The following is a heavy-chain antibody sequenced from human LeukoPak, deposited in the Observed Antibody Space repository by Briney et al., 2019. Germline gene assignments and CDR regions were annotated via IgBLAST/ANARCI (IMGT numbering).Heavy chain of an antibody. D-gene: IGHD3-10*01. Sequence: GGSLRLSCAASGFTFSSYAMHWVRQAPGKGLEWVAVISYDGSNKYYADSVKGRFTISRDNSRNTLYLQMNSLRAEDTAVYYCARAPITMVRGVLYYYYGMDVWGQGTTVTVSS. CDR3: ARAPITMVRGVLYYYYGMDV. V-gene: IGHV3-30-3*01. CDR1: GFTFSSYA. CDR2: ISYDGSNK. J-gene: IGHJ6*02.